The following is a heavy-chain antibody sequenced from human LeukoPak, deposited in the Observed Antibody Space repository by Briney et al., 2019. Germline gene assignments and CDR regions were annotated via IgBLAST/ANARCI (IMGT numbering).Heavy chain of an antibody. V-gene: IGHV3-33*01. CDR1: GFTFSSYG. D-gene: IGHD7-27*01. CDR3: ARQSGLTGPYYYYGMDV. Sequence: GWSLRLSCAASGFTFSSYGMHWVRQAPGKGLEWVAVIWYDGSNKYYADSVKGRFTISRDNSKNTLYLQMNSLRAEDTAVYYCARQSGLTGPYYYYGMDVWGQGTTVTVSS. CDR2: IWYDGSNK. J-gene: IGHJ6*02.